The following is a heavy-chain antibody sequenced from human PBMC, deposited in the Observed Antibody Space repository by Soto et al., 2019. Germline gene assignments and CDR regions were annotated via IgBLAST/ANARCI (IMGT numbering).Heavy chain of an antibody. Sequence: SVKVSCKASGGTFSSYAISWVRQAPGQGLEWMGGIIPIFGTANYAQKFQGRVTITADESTSTAYMELSSLRSEDTAVYYCARVAGIAAASRPPGNWFDPWGQGTLVTVSS. CDR1: GGTFSSYA. D-gene: IGHD6-13*01. V-gene: IGHV1-69*13. CDR3: ARVAGIAAASRPPGNWFDP. CDR2: IIPIFGTA. J-gene: IGHJ5*02.